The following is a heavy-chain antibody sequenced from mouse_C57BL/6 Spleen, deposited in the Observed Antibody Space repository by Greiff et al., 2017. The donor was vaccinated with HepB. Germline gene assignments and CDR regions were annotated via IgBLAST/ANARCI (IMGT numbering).Heavy chain of an antibody. V-gene: IGHV1-82*01. CDR3: ARWDYGSSDY. J-gene: IGHJ2*01. CDR1: GYAFSSSW. Sequence: QVQLKESGPELVKPGASVKISCKASGYAFSSSWMNWVKQRPGKGLEWIGRIYPGDGDTNYNGKFKGKATLTADKSSSTAYMHLSSLTSEDSAVYFCARWDYGSSDYWGQGTTLTVSS. CDR2: IYPGDGDT. D-gene: IGHD1-1*01.